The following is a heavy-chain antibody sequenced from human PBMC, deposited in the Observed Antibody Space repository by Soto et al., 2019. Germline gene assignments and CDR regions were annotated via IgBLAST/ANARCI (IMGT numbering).Heavy chain of an antibody. CDR2: IHYTGST. D-gene: IGHD6-6*01. J-gene: IGHJ5*02. CDR3: ARDLSISSTDGPLDP. CDR1: GGSISRYY. V-gene: IGHV4-59*12. Sequence: QVHLQESGPRLVKSSETLSLTCTVSGGSISRYYWTWIRQPPGKGLEWIGNIHYTGSTNYNPSLKSRVPILLGTSKSQFSLKLSSVTAADTAVYYCARDLSISSTDGPLDPWGHGTLVTVSS.